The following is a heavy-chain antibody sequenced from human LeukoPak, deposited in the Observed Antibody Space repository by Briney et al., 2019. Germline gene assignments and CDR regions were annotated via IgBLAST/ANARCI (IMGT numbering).Heavy chain of an antibody. CDR3: AELGITMIGGV. CDR2: ISSSGSTI. CDR1: GFTFSSYE. J-gene: IGHJ6*04. D-gene: IGHD3-10*02. Sequence: GGSLRLYCAASGFTFSSYEMNWVRQAPGKGLEWVSYISSSGSTIYYADSVKGRFTISRDNAKNSLYLQMNSLRAEDTAVYYCAELGITMIGGVWGKGTTVTISS. V-gene: IGHV3-48*03.